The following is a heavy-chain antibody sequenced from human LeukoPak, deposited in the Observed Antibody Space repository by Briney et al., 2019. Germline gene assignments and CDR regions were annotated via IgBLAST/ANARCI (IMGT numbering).Heavy chain of an antibody. Sequence: GGSLRLSCAASGFTFSDCYMSWIRLAPGKGLEWVSYVSSSGSTINYADSVKGRFTISRDNAKKSLYLQMNSLRAEDTAVYYCARVAPNWFDPWGQGTLVTVSS. CDR2: VSSSGSTI. CDR3: ARVAPNWFDP. CDR1: GFTFSDCY. V-gene: IGHV3-11*04. D-gene: IGHD2-21*01. J-gene: IGHJ5*02.